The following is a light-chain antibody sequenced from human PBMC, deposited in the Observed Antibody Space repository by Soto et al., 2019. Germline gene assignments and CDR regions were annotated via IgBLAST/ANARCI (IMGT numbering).Light chain of an antibody. CDR1: QSVSSY. J-gene: IGKJ4*01. Sequence: EIVLTQYPATLSLSPGERATLSCRASQSVSSYLALYQQKPGQAPRLLIYDASNRATGIPARFSGSGSGTDFTLTISSLEPEDFAVYFCQQRSNWPPSLTFGGGTKVEIK. V-gene: IGKV3-11*01. CDR2: DAS. CDR3: QQRSNWPPSLT.